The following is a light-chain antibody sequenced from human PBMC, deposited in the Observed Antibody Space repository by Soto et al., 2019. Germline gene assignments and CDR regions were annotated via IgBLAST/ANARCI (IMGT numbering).Light chain of an antibody. J-gene: IGKJ5*01. CDR2: SAS. V-gene: IGKV3D-20*02. CDR1: QSVSSSH. CDR3: QQRSNWPIT. Sequence: EIVLTQSPGTLSLSPGERATLSCRASQSVSSSHLAWYQQKPGQAPRLLIYSASNRATGIPARFSGSGSGTDFTLTISSLEPEDFAVYYCQQRSNWPITFGQGTRLEIK.